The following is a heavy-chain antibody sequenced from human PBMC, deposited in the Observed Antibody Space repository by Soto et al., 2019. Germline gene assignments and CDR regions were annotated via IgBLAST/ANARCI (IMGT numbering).Heavy chain of an antibody. J-gene: IGHJ6*02. D-gene: IGHD2-2*01. Sequence: GGSLRLSCTASGFTFGDYAMSWFRQAPGKGLEWVGFIRSKAYGGTTEYAASVKGRFTISRDDSKGIAYLQMNSLKTEDTAVYYCTRDLLSTNYYYGMDVWGQGTTVTVSS. CDR1: GFTFGDYA. CDR2: IRSKAYGGTT. V-gene: IGHV3-49*03. CDR3: TRDLLSTNYYYGMDV.